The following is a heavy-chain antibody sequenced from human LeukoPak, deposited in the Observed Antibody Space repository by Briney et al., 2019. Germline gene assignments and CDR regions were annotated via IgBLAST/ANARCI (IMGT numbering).Heavy chain of an antibody. V-gene: IGHV3-23*01. D-gene: IGHD4-23*01. CDR3: ARGANGGNSGYYYYGMDV. Sequence: GGSLRLSCAASGFTFSSYAMSWVRQAPGKGLEWVSAISGSGGSTYYADSVKGRFTISRDNSKNTLYVQMNSLRAEDTAVYYCARGANGGNSGYYYYGMDVWGQGTTVTVSS. CDR2: ISGSGGST. CDR1: GFTFSSYA. J-gene: IGHJ6*02.